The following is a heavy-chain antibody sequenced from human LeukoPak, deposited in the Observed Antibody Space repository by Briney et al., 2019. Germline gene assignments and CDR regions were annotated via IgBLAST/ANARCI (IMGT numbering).Heavy chain of an antibody. Sequence: PSETLSLTCTVSGGPISSGDYYWSWIRQPPGRGLEWIGYVYYSGSTYYNPSLKSRVTISVDTSKNQFSLTLSSVTAADTAVYYCARAPDSSGYYHFDYWGQGTLVTVSS. CDR3: ARAPDSSGYYHFDY. D-gene: IGHD3-22*01. CDR2: VYYSGST. CDR1: GGPISSGDYY. V-gene: IGHV4-30-4*01. J-gene: IGHJ4*02.